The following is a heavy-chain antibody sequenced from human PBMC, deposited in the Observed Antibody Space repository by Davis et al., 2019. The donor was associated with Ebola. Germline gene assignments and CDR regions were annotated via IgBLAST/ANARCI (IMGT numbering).Heavy chain of an antibody. CDR1: GGSISSGDYY. CDR3: ARTTKTNIEASGLGFNSFDS. CDR2: TGHSGYT. V-gene: IGHV4-30-4*01. J-gene: IGHJ5*01. Sequence: MPSETLSLTCTVSGGSISSGDYYWSWIRQPPGKGLEWIGETGHSGYTNYSPSLMSRVTISVDSSKSQFSLKLHSVTAADTAVYYCARTTKTNIEASGLGFNSFDSWGQGALVSVSS. D-gene: IGHD4-17*01.